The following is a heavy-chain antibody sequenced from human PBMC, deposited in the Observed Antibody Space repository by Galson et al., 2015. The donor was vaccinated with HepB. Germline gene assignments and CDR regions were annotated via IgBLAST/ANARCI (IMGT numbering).Heavy chain of an antibody. D-gene: IGHD2-15*01. CDR1: GFTFNTYS. Sequence: SLRLSCAASGFTFNTYSMNWVRQAPGKGLEWVSSISSGTTDTHYADSVKGRFVISRDNAKNSLFLQMSSLRAEDTAVYYCAREARVWDGNRCYSGISGFDIWGQGTVATVP. J-gene: IGHJ3*02. CDR3: AREARVWDGNRCYSGISGFDI. CDR2: ISSGTTDT. V-gene: IGHV3-21*01.